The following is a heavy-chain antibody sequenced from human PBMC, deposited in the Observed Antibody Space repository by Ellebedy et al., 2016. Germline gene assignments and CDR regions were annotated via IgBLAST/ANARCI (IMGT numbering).Heavy chain of an antibody. CDR2: MNPNSGNT. CDR1: GYTFTSYD. J-gene: IGHJ4*02. CDR3: ARGSIIAAAGYY. V-gene: IGHV1-8*01. Sequence: ASVKVSXXASGYTFTSYDINWVRQATGQGLEWMGWMNPNSGNTGYAQKFQGRVTMTRNTSISTAYMELSSLRSEDTAVYYCARGSIIAAAGYYWGQGTLVTVSS. D-gene: IGHD6-13*01.